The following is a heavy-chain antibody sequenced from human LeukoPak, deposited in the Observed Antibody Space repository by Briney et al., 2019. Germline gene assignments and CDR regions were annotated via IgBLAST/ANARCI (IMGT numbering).Heavy chain of an antibody. CDR1: GFTFSRYW. CDR2: IKEDGSEK. J-gene: IGHJ4*02. Sequence: GGSLRLSCTASGFTFSRYWMSWVRQVPGKGPEFVANIKEDGSEKSYVDFVKGRFTISRDNVKNSVSLRMNSLRVEDTAVYYCARDDSLFEYSSSSLIGYFDYWGQGTLVTVSS. V-gene: IGHV3-7*01. D-gene: IGHD6-6*01. CDR3: ARDDSLFEYSSSSLIGYFDY.